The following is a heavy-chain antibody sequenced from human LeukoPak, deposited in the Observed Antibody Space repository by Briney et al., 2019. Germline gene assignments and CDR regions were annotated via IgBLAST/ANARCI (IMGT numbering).Heavy chain of an antibody. V-gene: IGHV3-74*01. CDR1: GFTFNSYW. D-gene: IGHD3-3*01. J-gene: IGHJ4*02. CDR3: AREPFEVSSY. CDR2: INTDGSAT. Sequence: GGSLRLSCAASGFTFNSYWMHWVRQVPGKGLLWVARINTDGSATNYADSVKGRFTISRDNAKNTLYLQMNSLRAEDAAVYYCAREPFEVSSYWGQGTLVTVSS.